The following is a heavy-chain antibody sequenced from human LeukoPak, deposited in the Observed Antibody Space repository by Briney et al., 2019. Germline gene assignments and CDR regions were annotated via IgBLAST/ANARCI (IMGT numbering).Heavy chain of an antibody. V-gene: IGHV3-23*01. J-gene: IGHJ4*02. D-gene: IGHD3-22*01. Sequence: TGGSLRLSCAASGFTFISYAMTWVRQTPGKGLEWGSTISATGCRTYYADSVKGRFTISRDNSKNTLYLQLNSMRAEDTAVYYCAKDHVYDTSGHYYMFGYWGQGTLVTVS. CDR2: ISATGCRT. CDR3: AKDHVYDTSGHYYMFGY. CDR1: GFTFISYA.